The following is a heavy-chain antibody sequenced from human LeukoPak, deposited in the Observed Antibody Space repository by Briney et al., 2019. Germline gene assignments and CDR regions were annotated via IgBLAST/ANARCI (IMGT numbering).Heavy chain of an antibody. Sequence: PGGSLRLSCAASGFSFSIYSMSWVRQAPGKGLEWVSSISSRSGYIYYAGSVKGRFTISRDNAKNSLYLQMNSLRAEDTAVYYCAREGAWYVSGSYSGYFYGMDVWGQGTTVTVSS. D-gene: IGHD3-10*01. CDR1: GFSFSIYS. J-gene: IGHJ6*02. V-gene: IGHV3-21*01. CDR3: AREGAWYVSGSYSGYFYGMDV. CDR2: ISSRSGYI.